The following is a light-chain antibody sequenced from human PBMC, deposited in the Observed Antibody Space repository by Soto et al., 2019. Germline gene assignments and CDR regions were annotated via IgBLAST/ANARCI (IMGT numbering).Light chain of an antibody. V-gene: IGKV3-15*01. CDR3: QQYNDWWT. Sequence: EIVMTQSPATLSVSPGGRATLSCRASQSVRSNLAWYQQKPGQAPRLLIYGASTRATGIPARFSGSGSGTEFTLTISSLQSEDFAVYYCQQYNDWWTFGQGTKVDIK. CDR1: QSVRSN. CDR2: GAS. J-gene: IGKJ1*01.